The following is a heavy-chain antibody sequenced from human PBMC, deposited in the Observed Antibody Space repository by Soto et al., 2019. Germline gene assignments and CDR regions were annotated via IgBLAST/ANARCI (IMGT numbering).Heavy chain of an antibody. J-gene: IGHJ4*02. CDR2: FFYTGST. V-gene: IGHV4-59*01. Sequence: QVQLQVSGPGLVKPSATLSLSCTVSTGSSDSFYWCWIRQPPGKGLEWIGYFFYTGSTNHNPSLKRRFTISLDMSSSQFSLGLTSVTAADTAMYYCARSRDGYNLNPIDQWGQGLLVTVSS. CDR3: ARSRDGYNLNPIDQ. D-gene: IGHD5-12*01. CDR1: TGSSDSFY.